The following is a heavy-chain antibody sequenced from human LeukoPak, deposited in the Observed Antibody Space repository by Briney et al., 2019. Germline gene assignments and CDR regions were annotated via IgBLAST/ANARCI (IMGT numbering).Heavy chain of an antibody. CDR1: GYTFTTYA. CDR3: ARKDIVAMGEAFDI. Sequence: EASVKVSCKASGYTFTTYAMHWVRQAPGQRLEWMGWINTGNGNTKHSQKFQGRVTITRDTSASTAYMELSSLRSEDTAVYYCARKDIVAMGEAFDIWGQGTMVTVSS. D-gene: IGHD5-12*01. V-gene: IGHV1-3*04. CDR2: INTGNGNT. J-gene: IGHJ3*02.